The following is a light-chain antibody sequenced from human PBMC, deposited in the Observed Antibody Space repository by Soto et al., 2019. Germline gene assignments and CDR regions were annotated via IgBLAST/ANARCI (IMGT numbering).Light chain of an antibody. Sequence: EIVLSQSPGTLSLSPGERATLSCRASHSVSSSYLAWYQQKPGQAPRLLISGTSNRATGIPDRFSGSGSGRDFTLTISRLEPEDFAVYFCQQFGNSPWTFGQGTKVDI. J-gene: IGKJ1*01. CDR3: QQFGNSPWT. CDR1: HSVSSSY. CDR2: GTS. V-gene: IGKV3-20*01.